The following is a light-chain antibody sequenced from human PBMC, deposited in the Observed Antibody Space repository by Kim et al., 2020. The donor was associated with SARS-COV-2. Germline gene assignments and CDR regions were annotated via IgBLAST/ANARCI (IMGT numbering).Light chain of an antibody. Sequence: PGKTARIPCEGNNIGSKSVHGYQQKPGQAPVLVIYYDSDRPSGIPERFSGSNSGNTATLTISRVEAGDEADYYCQVWDSSSDHRVFGGGTQLTVL. CDR2: YDS. CDR1: NIGSKS. CDR3: QVWDSSSDHRV. V-gene: IGLV3-21*04. J-gene: IGLJ3*02.